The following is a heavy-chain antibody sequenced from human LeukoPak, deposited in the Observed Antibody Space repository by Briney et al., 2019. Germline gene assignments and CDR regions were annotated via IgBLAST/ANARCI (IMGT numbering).Heavy chain of an antibody. J-gene: IGHJ4*02. CDR1: GGSISSSSYY. CDR3: ASDRREGEQQLIFDY. D-gene: IGHD6-13*01. V-gene: IGHV4-39*01. Sequence: SETLSLTCTVSGGSISSSSYYWGWIRQPPGKGLEWIGSIYYSGSTYYNPSLKSRVTISVGTSKNQFSLKLSSVTAADTAVYYCASDRREGEQQLIFDYWGQGTLVAVSS. CDR2: IYYSGST.